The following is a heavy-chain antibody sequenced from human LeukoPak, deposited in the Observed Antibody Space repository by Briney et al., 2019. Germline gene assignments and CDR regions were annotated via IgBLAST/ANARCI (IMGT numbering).Heavy chain of an antibody. CDR1: GFTLSDYY. J-gene: IGHJ4*02. Sequence: GESLRLSCAASGFTLSDYYMSWIRQAQGKGLEWVSYISSSGSTIFYADSVKGRFTISRDNAKNSVFLQMNSLRAEDTAVYYCAREAYRPDYWGQGTLVTVSS. CDR2: ISSSGSTI. CDR3: AREAYRPDY. V-gene: IGHV3-11*01. D-gene: IGHD2-21*01.